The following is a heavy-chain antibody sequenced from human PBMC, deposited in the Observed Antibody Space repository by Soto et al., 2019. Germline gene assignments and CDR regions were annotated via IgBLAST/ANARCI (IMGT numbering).Heavy chain of an antibody. CDR2: VWFDGSNK. V-gene: IGHV3-33*01. D-gene: IGHD2-21*02. Sequence: PGGSLRLSCAASGFTFSIYGLHWVRQAPGKGLEWVAVVWFDGSNKYYAESVKGRFTISRDNSKNTLYLQMNSLRAEDTAVYYCAREGASYCGGDCYSYFDYWGQGT. CDR1: GFTFSIYG. J-gene: IGHJ4*02. CDR3: AREGASYCGGDCYSYFDY.